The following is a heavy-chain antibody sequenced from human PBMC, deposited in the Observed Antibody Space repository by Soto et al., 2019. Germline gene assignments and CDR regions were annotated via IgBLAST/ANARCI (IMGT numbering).Heavy chain of an antibody. D-gene: IGHD3-10*02. J-gene: IGHJ4*02. Sequence: QVQLHESGPGLVKPSETLSLTCSISGDSINGYYWSWIRQPPGKALEWIGYIYFSGSTQYSPSHSTRLTMSIDTSKKEFSLRLASVTAADTAVYYCARSFGTPCSNIDYWGQGTLVLVSS. V-gene: IGHV4-59*01. CDR3: ARSFGTPCSNIDY. CDR1: GDSINGYY. CDR2: IYFSGST.